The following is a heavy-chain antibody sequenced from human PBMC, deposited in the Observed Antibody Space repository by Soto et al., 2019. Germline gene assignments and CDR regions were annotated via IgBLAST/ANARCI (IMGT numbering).Heavy chain of an antibody. CDR1: GYTFTNYA. D-gene: IGHD3-22*01. Sequence: ASVKVSCKASGYTFTNYAMHWVRQAPGQRLEWMGWINAGNGNTKYSQQFQGRVTITRDTSASTAYMELSSLRSEDTAVYYCARSSGYYFLEYWGQGTLVTVSS. J-gene: IGHJ4*02. V-gene: IGHV1-3*01. CDR3: ARSSGYYFLEY. CDR2: INAGNGNT.